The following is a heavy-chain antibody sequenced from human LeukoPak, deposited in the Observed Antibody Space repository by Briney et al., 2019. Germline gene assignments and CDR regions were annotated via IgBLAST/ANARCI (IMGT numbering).Heavy chain of an antibody. V-gene: IGHV3-23*01. CDR3: AKARRWLGDY. J-gene: IGHJ4*02. CDR2: ISGSGGST. CDR1: GFTLSSYA. D-gene: IGHD6-19*01. Sequence: PGGXXXXSCAXSGFTLSSYAXSWVRQAPGKGLEWVSAISGSGGSTYYADSVKGRFTISRDNSKNTLYLQMNSLRAEDTAVYYCAKARRWLGDYWGQGTLVTVSS.